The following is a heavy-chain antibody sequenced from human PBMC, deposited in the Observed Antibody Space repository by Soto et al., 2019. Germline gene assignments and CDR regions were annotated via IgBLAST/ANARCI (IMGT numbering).Heavy chain of an antibody. J-gene: IGHJ4*02. CDR3: ARRIDYSNLDY. V-gene: IGHV3-30*03. CDR2: ISYDGSNK. D-gene: IGHD4-4*01. Sequence: TGGSLRLSCAASGFTFSSYGMHWVRQAPGKGLEWVAVISYDGSNKYYADSVKGRFTISRDNSKNTLYLQMNSLRAEDTAVYYCARRIDYSNLDYWGQGTLVTVSS. CDR1: GFTFSSYG.